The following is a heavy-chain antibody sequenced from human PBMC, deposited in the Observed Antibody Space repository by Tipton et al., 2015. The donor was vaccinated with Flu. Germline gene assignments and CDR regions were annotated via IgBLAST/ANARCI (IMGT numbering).Heavy chain of an antibody. CDR1: GFTFSSYA. D-gene: IGHD1-26*01. J-gene: IGHJ4*02. CDR2: ISGSGGST. V-gene: IGHV3-23*01. CDR3: AKVYEVGAVHEASWYFDY. Sequence: SLRLSCAASGFTFSSYAMSWVRQAPGKGLEWVSAISGSGGSTYYADSVKGRFTISRDNSKNTLYLQMNSLRAEDTAVYYCAKVYEVGAVHEASWYFDYWGQGTLVTVSS.